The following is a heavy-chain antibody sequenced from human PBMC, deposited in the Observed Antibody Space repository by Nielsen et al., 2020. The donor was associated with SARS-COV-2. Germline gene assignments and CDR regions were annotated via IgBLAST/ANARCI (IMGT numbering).Heavy chain of an antibody. CDR3: AKMSPPGIAVGTAEYFQH. CDR2: ISSNGGST. J-gene: IGHJ1*01. D-gene: IGHD6-19*01. V-gene: IGHV3-64*04. CDR1: GFTFSSYA. Sequence: GGSLRLSCSASGFTFSSYAMHWVRQAPGKGLEYVSAISSNGGSTYYADSVKGRFTISRDNSKNTLYVLMNSLRAEDTAIYYCAKMSPPGIAVGTAEYFQHWGQGTLVTVSS.